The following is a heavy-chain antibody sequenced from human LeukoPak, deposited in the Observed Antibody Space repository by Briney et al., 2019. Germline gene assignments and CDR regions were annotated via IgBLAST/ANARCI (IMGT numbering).Heavy chain of an antibody. Sequence: GASVKVSCKASGYTFSSYGISWVRQAPGQGLQWMGWISPYNGNTNYEQRLRDRLTMTTDTSTRTAYMELRSLRSEDTAVYYCAKDNPTYYYGSGSYYSSDPNWFDPWGQGTLVTVSS. CDR1: GYTFSSYG. CDR3: AKDNPTYYYGSGSYYSSDPNWFDP. J-gene: IGHJ5*02. D-gene: IGHD3-10*01. CDR2: ISPYNGNT. V-gene: IGHV1-18*01.